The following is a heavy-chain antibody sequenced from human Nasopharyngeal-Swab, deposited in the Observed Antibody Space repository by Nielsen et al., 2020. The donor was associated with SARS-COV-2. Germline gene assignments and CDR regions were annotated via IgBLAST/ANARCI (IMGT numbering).Heavy chain of an antibody. Sequence: SDPLSLTCTVSGGSISTYYWSWIRQPPGKGLEWIGYIHSSGTTNYNPSLKSRVTISVDTSKNQFSLKLSSVTAADTAVYYCARDHSYYDSNGYYFDYWGLGTLVTVYS. CDR3: ARDHSYYDSNGYYFDY. V-gene: IGHV4-59*01. CDR1: GGSISTYY. D-gene: IGHD3-22*01. CDR2: IHSSGTT. J-gene: IGHJ4*02.